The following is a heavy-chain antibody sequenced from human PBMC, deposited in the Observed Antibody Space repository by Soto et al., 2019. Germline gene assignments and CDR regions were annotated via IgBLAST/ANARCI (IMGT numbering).Heavy chain of an antibody. V-gene: IGHV4-61*01. Sequence: SETLSLTCTVSGGSVSSGSYYWSWIRQPPGQGLEWIGYIYYSGSTNYNPSLKSRVTISVDTSKNQFSLKLSSVTAADTAVYYCARENIVVVPAAIHYYYYGMDVWGQGTTVTVSS. CDR1: GGSVSSGSYY. CDR3: ARENIVVVPAAIHYYYYGMDV. CDR2: IYYSGST. J-gene: IGHJ6*02. D-gene: IGHD2-2*01.